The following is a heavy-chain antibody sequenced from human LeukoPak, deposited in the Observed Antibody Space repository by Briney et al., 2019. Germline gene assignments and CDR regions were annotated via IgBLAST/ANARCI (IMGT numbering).Heavy chain of an antibody. CDR1: GLTFSNYG. D-gene: IGHD1-1*01. J-gene: IGHJ4*02. Sequence: GSLRLSCVASGLTFSNYGMHWVRQAPGKGLEWVAFIRYDGGEQIYADSVKGRFTISRDNSRDTLYLQMNSLRIEDTAVYFCAEDQQLQPFHYWGRGTLVAVSS. CDR3: AEDQQLQPFHY. V-gene: IGHV3-30*02. CDR2: IRYDGGEQ.